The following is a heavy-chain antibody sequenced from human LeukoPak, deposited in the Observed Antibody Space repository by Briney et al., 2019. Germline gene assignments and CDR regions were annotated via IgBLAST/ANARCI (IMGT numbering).Heavy chain of an antibody. D-gene: IGHD3-22*01. CDR3: VREDYYDSSGTKGDY. CDR2: IYTGGST. CDR1: GFTFSSYA. V-gene: IGHV3-66*01. J-gene: IGHJ4*02. Sequence: GGSLRLSCAASGFTFSSYAMSWVRQAPGKGLEWVSAIYTGGSTYYAGSVKGRFTISRDNSKNTLYLQMNSLRAEDTAVYYCVREDYYDSSGTKGDYWGQGTLVTVSS.